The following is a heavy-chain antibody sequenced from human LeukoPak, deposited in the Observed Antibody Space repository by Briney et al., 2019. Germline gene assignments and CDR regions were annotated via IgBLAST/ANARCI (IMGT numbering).Heavy chain of an antibody. J-gene: IGHJ5*02. CDR3: ARASRPSNSWFDP. CDR1: GHSFSSDSF. Sequence: SETPSLTCGVSGHSFSSDSFWGWIRQPPGQGLEWIGSIHERGSTFYNPSLKSRVTISIDTSKNQFSLNVNSVTAADTAVYYRARASRPSNSWFDPWGQGTVVTVSS. CDR2: IHERGST. V-gene: IGHV4-38-2*01. D-gene: IGHD6-6*01.